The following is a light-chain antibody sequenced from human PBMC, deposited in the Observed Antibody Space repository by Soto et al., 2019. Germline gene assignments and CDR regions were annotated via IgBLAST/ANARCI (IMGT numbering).Light chain of an antibody. CDR3: QQYASSPIT. Sequence: EIVLTQSPGTLSLSPGERATLSCRASQSFSRSFLAWYQQRPGQAPRLLLYGASTRATGIPDRFSGSGSGTDFTLSITRPEPEDFAVYYCQQYASSPITFGQGTRLEIK. CDR2: GAS. CDR1: QSFSRSF. V-gene: IGKV3-20*01. J-gene: IGKJ5*01.